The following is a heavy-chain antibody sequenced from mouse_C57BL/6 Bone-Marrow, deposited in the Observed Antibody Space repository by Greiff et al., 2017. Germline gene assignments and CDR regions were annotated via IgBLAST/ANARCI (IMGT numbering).Heavy chain of an antibody. CDR2: IYPGDGDT. V-gene: IGHV1-82*01. Sequence: QVQLQQSGPELVKPGASVKISCKASGYAFSSSWMNWVKQRPGKGLEWIGRIYPGDGDTNYNGKFTGKATLTADKSSSTAYMQLSSLTSEDSAVYFGARGYRLLWYFDVWGTGTTVTVSS. J-gene: IGHJ1*03. CDR3: ARGYRLLWYFDV. CDR1: GYAFSSSW. D-gene: IGHD2-3*01.